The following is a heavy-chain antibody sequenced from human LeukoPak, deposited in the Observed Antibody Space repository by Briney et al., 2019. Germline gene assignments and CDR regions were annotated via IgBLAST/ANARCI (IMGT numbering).Heavy chain of an antibody. J-gene: IGHJ6*04. CDR1: GFTFSSYS. V-gene: IGHV3-21*01. D-gene: IGHD5-18*01. Sequence: GGSLRLSCAASGFTFSSYSMNWVRQAPGKGLEWVSSISSSSSYIYYADSVKGRFTSSRDNAKNSLYLQMNSLRAEDTAVYYCARGARGYSYGGYYYGMDVWGKGTMVTVSS. CDR2: ISSSSSYI. CDR3: ARGARGYSYGGYYYGMDV.